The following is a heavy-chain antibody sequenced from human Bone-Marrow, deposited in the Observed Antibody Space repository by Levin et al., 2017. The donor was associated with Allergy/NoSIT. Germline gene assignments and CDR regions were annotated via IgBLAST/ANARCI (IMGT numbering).Heavy chain of an antibody. CDR2: IYSGGST. J-gene: IGHJ4*02. CDR1: GFTVSSNY. Sequence: GESLKISCAASGFTVSSNYMSWVRQAPGKGLEWVSVIYSGGSTYYADSVKGRFTISRDNSKNTLYLQMNSLRAEDTAVYYCARALFVGAARRYFDYWGQGTLVTVSS. D-gene: IGHD6-6*01. CDR3: ARALFVGAARRYFDY. V-gene: IGHV3-53*01.